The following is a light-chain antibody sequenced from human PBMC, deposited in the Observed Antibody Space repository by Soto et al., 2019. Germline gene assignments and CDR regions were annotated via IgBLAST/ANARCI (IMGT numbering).Light chain of an antibody. Sequence: EILMTQCPATLSVSPGDTATLSCRASQSVAGNLAWYQQKPCEPPRLLIYGVSTRATGVPARFSGSGSETDFSLTISSLQIEDFALYYCQQYNNWPRTFGQGTKVDI. CDR2: GVS. CDR3: QQYNNWPRT. V-gene: IGKV3-15*01. J-gene: IGKJ2*01. CDR1: QSVAGN.